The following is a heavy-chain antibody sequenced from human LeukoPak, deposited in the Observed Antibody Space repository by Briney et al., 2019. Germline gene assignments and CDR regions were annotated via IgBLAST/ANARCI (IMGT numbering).Heavy chain of an antibody. D-gene: IGHD3-22*01. V-gene: IGHV3-23*01. Sequence: QPGGSLRLSCAASGFTFSSYAMSWVRQAPGKGLEWVSAISGSGGSTYYADSVKGRFTISRDNSKNTLYQQMNSLRAEDTAVYYCAKVAMIVVVITTYFDYWGQGTLVTASS. J-gene: IGHJ4*02. CDR1: GFTFSSYA. CDR2: ISGSGGST. CDR3: AKVAMIVVVITTYFDY.